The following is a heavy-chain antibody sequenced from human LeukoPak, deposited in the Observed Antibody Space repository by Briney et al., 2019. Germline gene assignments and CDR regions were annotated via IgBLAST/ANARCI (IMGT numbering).Heavy chain of an antibody. CDR3: ARDFRAYNYFDY. Sequence: PSETLSLTCTVSGGSISSGGYYWSWIRQPPGKGLEWIGYIYHSGSTYYNPSLKSRVTISVDRSKNQLSLKLSSVTAADTAVYYCARDFRAYNYFDYWGQGTLVTVSS. J-gene: IGHJ4*02. CDR1: GGSISSGGYY. CDR2: IYHSGST. V-gene: IGHV4-30-2*01. D-gene: IGHD2-21*01.